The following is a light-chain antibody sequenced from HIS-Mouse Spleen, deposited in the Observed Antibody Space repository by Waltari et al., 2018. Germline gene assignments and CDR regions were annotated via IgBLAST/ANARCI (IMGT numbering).Light chain of an antibody. CDR3: QQYNSYIFT. Sequence: DIQMTQSPSTLSASVGARVTITCRASQSISSWLAWYPQKPGKAPKLLIYKASSLESGVPSRFSGSGSGTEFTLTISSLQPDDFATYYCQQYNSYIFTFGPGTKVDIK. J-gene: IGKJ3*01. CDR2: KAS. CDR1: QSISSW. V-gene: IGKV1-5*03.